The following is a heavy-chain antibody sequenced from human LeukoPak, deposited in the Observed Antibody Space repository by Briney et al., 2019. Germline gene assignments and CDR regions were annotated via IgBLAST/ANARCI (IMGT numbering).Heavy chain of an antibody. D-gene: IGHD6-19*01. CDR3: ARGYEQWLVFPVDP. CDR1: GYTFTNYG. V-gene: IGHV1-18*01. J-gene: IGHJ5*02. CDR2: ISAYNGNT. Sequence: GTSVKVSCKASGYTFTNYGISWVRQAPGQGLEWMGWISAYNGNTNYAQKFQDRVTMTTDTLTNTAYMELRSLRSDDTAVYYCARGYEQWLVFPVDPWGQGTLVTVSS.